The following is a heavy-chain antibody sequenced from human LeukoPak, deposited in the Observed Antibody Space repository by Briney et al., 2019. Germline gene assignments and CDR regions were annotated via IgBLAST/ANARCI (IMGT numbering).Heavy chain of an antibody. CDR1: GGSISSGNW. CDR2: IYHSGST. D-gene: IGHD3-10*01. CDR3: ARMGFGGGYFDY. J-gene: IGHJ4*02. Sequence: SETLSLTCAVSGGSISSGNWWSWVRQPPGKGLEWIGEIYHSGSTNYNPSLKSRVTISVDKSKNQFSLNLNSVTAADTAVYYCARMGFGGGYFDYWGQGTLVTVSS. V-gene: IGHV4-4*02.